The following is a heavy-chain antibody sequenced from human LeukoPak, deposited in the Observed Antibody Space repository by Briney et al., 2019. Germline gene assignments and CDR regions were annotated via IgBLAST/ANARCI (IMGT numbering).Heavy chain of an antibody. Sequence: SETLSLTCAVSSGSIFRCNWRSWVRPPPGKGLGWIGQIFHSESTSYSPTLKSRVTISVDTSKNQFSLKLSAVTAADTAVYYCAREGADAFDIWGQGTMVTVSS. CDR1: SGSIFRCNW. CDR2: IFHSEST. V-gene: IGHV4-4*02. CDR3: AREGADAFDI. J-gene: IGHJ3*02. D-gene: IGHD1-26*01.